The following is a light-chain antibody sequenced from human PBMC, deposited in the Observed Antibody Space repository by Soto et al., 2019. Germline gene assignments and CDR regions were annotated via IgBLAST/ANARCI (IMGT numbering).Light chain of an antibody. CDR3: QQFNPRPYT. Sequence: DIQMTQSPSSLSASVGDRVTISCQSSQDITNFLIWYQQKPGKAPKLLIYDASNLETGVPSRFSGSGSGTDFYLSISRLQPEDSATYYCQQFNPRPYTFGQGTKLEIK. J-gene: IGKJ2*01. CDR1: QDITNF. CDR2: DAS. V-gene: IGKV1-33*01.